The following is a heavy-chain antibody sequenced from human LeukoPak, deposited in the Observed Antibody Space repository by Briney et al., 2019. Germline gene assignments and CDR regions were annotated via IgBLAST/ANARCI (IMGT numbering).Heavy chain of an antibody. V-gene: IGHV3-30*01. D-gene: IGHD2-2*02. CDR3: ARAKGYRSSTSCYIRY. CDR1: GFTFSSYA. Sequence: PGRSLRLSCAASGFTFSSYAMHWVRQAPGKGREWVAVISYDGSNKYYADSVKGRFTISRDNSKNTLYLQMNSLRAEDTAVYYCARAKGYRSSTSCYIRYWGQGTLVTVSS. J-gene: IGHJ4*02. CDR2: ISYDGSNK.